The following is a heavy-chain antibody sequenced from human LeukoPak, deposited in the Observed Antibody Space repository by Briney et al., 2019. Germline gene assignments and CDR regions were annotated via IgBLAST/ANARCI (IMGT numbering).Heavy chain of an antibody. CDR3: ARDSLPRMITFGGVMISLNWFDP. V-gene: IGHV7-4-1*02. D-gene: IGHD3-16*01. CDR2: INTNTGNP. J-gene: IGHJ5*02. CDR1: GYTFTSYA. Sequence: ASVKVSCKASGYTFTSYAMNWVRQAPGQGLEWMGWINTNTGNPTYAQGFTGRFVFSLDTSVSTAYLQISSLKAEDTAVYYCARDSLPRMITFGGVMISLNWFDPWGQGTLVTVSS.